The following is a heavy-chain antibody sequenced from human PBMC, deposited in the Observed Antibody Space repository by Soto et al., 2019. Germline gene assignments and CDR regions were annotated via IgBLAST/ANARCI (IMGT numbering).Heavy chain of an antibody. D-gene: IGHD1-26*01. CDR1: GFTFSAHS. V-gene: IGHV3-48*02. CDR2: SSSGTTI. J-gene: IGHJ4*02. Sequence: EVQLVESGGVLVQPGGSLRLSCTGSGFTFSAHSMNWFRQAPGKGLEWVSYSSSGTTIFYADSVKGRFTVSRDNARNSLYLQMNGLTDEDSAMYFCARGELTNYDSWGQGTLVTVSS. CDR3: ARGELTNYDS.